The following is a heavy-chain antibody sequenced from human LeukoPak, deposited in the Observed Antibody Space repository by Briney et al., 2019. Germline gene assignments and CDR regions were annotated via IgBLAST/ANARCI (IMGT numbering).Heavy chain of an antibody. V-gene: IGHV4-39*01. CDR1: GGSISSSSYY. Sequence: PSETLSLTCTVSGGSISSSSYYWGWIRQPPGKGLEWIGSIYYSGSTYYNPSLKSRVTISVDTFKNQFSLKLSSVTAADTAVYYCARRRNWGVDYWGQGTLVTVSS. J-gene: IGHJ4*02. D-gene: IGHD7-27*01. CDR3: ARRRNWGVDY. CDR2: IYYSGST.